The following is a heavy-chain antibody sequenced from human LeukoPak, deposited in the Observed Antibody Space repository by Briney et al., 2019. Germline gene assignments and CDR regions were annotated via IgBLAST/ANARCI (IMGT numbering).Heavy chain of an antibody. J-gene: IGHJ5*02. CDR3: ARSPYYYGSGSYNRFDP. V-gene: IGHV4-34*01. CDR2: INHSGST. Sequence: SETLSLTCAVYGGSFSGYYWSWIRQPPGKGLEWIGEINHSGSTNYNPSLKSRVTISVDTSKNQFSLKLSSVTAADTAVYYCARSPYYYGSGSYNRFDPWGQGTLVAVSS. D-gene: IGHD3-10*01. CDR1: GGSFSGYY.